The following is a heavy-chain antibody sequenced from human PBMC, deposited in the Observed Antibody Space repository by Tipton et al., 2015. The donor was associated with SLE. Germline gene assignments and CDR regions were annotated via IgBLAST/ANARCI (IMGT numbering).Heavy chain of an antibody. V-gene: IGHV4-59*08. CDR2: ISDGGGT. CDR3: ARGAGYFGSGSPYYFNY. J-gene: IGHJ4*02. D-gene: IGHD3-10*01. CDR1: GGSISSNY. Sequence: TLSLTCSVSGGSISSNYWIWIRQPPGKGLEWIGYISDGGGTNHNPSLKSRVTMSVDTAKNQFSLKLTSVTAADTAVYYCARGAGYFGSGSPYYFNYWGQGALVAVSS.